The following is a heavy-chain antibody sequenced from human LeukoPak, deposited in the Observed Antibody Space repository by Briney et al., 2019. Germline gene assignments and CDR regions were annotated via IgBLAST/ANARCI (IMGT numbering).Heavy chain of an antibody. CDR1: GGSFSGYY. V-gene: IGHV4-34*01. D-gene: IGHD2-21*02. J-gene: IGHJ4*02. CDR2: VNHSGST. Sequence: SETLSLTCGVYGGSFSGYYWSWIRQPPGKGLEWIGEVNHSGSTNHKPSLKSRVTISVDTSNNQFSLKLNSVTAADTAVYYCARAGVVVTAVPFFHYWGQGTLVTVSS. CDR3: ARAGVVVTAVPFFHY.